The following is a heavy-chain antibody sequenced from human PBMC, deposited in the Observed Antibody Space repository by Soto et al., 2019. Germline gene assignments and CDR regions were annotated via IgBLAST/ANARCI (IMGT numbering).Heavy chain of an antibody. CDR1: GGSIRPYY. D-gene: IGHD6-6*01. Sequence: QVQLQESGPGLVKPSETLSLTCTVFGGSIRPYYWSWIRQPPGKELELIGYIYYTGSTNYSPSLKRRVTMSLDTSKNLLSLKLNSVTAADTAVYYCARGSPLSSSFPLDYWGQGSLVAVSS. CDR2: IYYTGST. CDR3: ARGSPLSSSFPLDY. J-gene: IGHJ4*02. V-gene: IGHV4-59*12.